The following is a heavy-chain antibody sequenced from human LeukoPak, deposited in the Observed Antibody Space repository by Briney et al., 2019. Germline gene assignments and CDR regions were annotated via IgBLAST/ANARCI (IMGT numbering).Heavy chain of an antibody. CDR1: GFTVSSNY. CDR3: ARALSSSWYGGYYFDY. V-gene: IGHV3-53*04. CDR2: IYSGGST. J-gene: IGHJ4*02. D-gene: IGHD6-13*01. Sequence: GGSLRLSCAASGFTVSSNYMSWVRRAPGKGLGGVSVIYSGGSTYYADSVKGRFTISRHNSKNTLYLQMNSLRAEDTAVYYCARALSSSWYGGYYFDYWGQGTLVTVSS.